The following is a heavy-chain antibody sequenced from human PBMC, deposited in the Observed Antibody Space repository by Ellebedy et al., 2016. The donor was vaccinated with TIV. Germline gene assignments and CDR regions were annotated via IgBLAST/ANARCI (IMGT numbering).Heavy chain of an antibody. CDR3: AKDAFYYNALDV. J-gene: IGHJ6*02. D-gene: IGHD3-10*01. CDR1: GFPFGNFG. V-gene: IGHV3-30*02. Sequence: GESLKISCAASGFPFGNFGLHWVRQPPGKGLEWVAFIRSDGTKKYYADSVKGRFTISRDNSKNTMDLQINSLRGEDTAVYYCAKDAFYYNALDVWGQGTPVTVS. CDR2: IRSDGTKK.